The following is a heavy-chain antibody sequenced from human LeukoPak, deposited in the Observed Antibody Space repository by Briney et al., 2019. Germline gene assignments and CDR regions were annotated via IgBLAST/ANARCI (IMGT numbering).Heavy chain of an antibody. CDR3: AGVEMATNAFDI. J-gene: IGHJ3*02. CDR1: GFTFSSYS. D-gene: IGHD5-24*01. V-gene: IGHV3-21*01. Sequence: GGSLRLSCAASGFTFSSYSMNWVRQAPGKGLEWVSSISSSSSYIYYADSVKGRFTISRDNAKNSLYLQMNSLRAEDTAVHYCAGVEMATNAFDIWGQGTMVTVSS. CDR2: ISSSSSYI.